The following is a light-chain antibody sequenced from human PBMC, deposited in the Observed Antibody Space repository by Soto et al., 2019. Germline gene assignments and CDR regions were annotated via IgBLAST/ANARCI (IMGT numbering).Light chain of an antibody. CDR2: DAS. V-gene: IGKV1-5*01. Sequence: DIQVTQSPPTLSASVVDRVTITCRAIQTISTWMAWYQQKPGKAPKLLVYDASTLQSGVASRFSGSGSGTEFTLIISGLQPDDSATYYCQQYTNTNNPWMFGQGTKVDIK. CDR1: QTISTW. J-gene: IGKJ1*01. CDR3: QQYTNTNNPWM.